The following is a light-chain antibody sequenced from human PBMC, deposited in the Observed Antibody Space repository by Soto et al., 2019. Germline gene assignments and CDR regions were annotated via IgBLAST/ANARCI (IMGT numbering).Light chain of an antibody. CDR2: EVT. CDR3: SSYAGSGTYVV. Sequence: QSALTQPPSASGSPGQSVTISCTGTNSDVGAYDYVSWYQQHPGKAPQLIIYEVTKRPSGVPNRFSGSKSGNTASLTVSGLQAEDEGDYHCSSYAGSGTYVVFGGGTKLTVL. V-gene: IGLV2-8*01. CDR1: NSDVGAYDY. J-gene: IGLJ2*01.